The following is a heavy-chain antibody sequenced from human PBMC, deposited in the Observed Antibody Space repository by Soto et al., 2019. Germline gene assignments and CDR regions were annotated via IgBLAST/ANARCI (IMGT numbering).Heavy chain of an antibody. CDR3: ARVSSSIVVVPDYGMDV. V-gene: IGHV1-18*04. CDR1: GYTFISHG. CDR2: ISGKNGNT. J-gene: IGHJ6*02. Sequence: ASVKFSCKASGYTFISHGISWVRQAPGQWLEWMGWISGKNGNTNYAQKLQGRVTLTTDTSTSTAYMELRSLRSDDTAVYYCARVSSSIVVVPDYGMDVWGQGTTVTVSS. D-gene: IGHD2-15*01.